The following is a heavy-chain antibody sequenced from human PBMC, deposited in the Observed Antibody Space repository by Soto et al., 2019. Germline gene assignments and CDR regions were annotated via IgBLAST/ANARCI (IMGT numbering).Heavy chain of an antibody. CDR3: ARHQYAVGNDY. D-gene: IGHD1-26*01. V-gene: IGHV4-39*01. J-gene: IGHJ4*02. CDR1: GGSISSSSYY. Sequence: QLQLQESVPGLVKPSETLSLTCTVSGGSISSSSYYWGWIRQPPGKGLEWIGSVFYSGSTYYNPYLDSRVNISIDTSKNQFSLKLSSVTATDTAVYYCARHQYAVGNDYWGQGTLVIVSS. CDR2: VFYSGST.